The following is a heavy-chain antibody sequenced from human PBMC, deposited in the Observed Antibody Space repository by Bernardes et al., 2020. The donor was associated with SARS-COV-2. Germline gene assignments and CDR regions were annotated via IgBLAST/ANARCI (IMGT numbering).Heavy chain of an antibody. V-gene: IGHV4-4*02. CDR3: ARDSSVSSRGYFDY. D-gene: IGHD2-2*01. J-gene: IGHJ4*02. Sequence: SETLSLTCTVSGGSIGSNNWWSWVRQSPGKGLEWIGDIYHSGATYYNPSLGSRVTISVDMSKNLLSLTLTSVTAADTAVYYCARDSSVSSRGYFDYWGRGILATVSS. CDR2: IYHSGAT. CDR1: GGSIGSNNW.